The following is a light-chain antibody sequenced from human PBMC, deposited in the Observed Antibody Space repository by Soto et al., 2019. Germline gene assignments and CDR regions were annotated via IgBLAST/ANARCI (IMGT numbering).Light chain of an antibody. J-gene: IGKJ1*01. Sequence: DIQLTQSPSSLSASVGGRVTITCRASQGISTYLNWYQKKVGKAPKLLIYGASSLQSGVPSRFSGSGSGTDFTLTISSLQVEDFATYYCQQSYSTPWTFGQGTKVEIK. V-gene: IGKV1-39*01. CDR2: GAS. CDR1: QGISTY. CDR3: QQSYSTPWT.